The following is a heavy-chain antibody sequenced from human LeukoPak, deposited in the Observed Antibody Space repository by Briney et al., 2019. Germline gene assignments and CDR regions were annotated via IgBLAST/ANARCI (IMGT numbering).Heavy chain of an antibody. CDR1: GFTFSNYD. CDR3: ARDQGGTYSDY. CDR2: IWYDGSDK. V-gene: IGHV3-33*01. D-gene: IGHD1-1*01. J-gene: IGHJ4*02. Sequence: GGSLRLSCAASGFTFSNYDMHWVRQAPGKGLEWVSLIWYDGSDKYYADSVKGRFTISRDNSKNTLYLQMNTLGAEDTAVYYCARDQGGTYSDYWGQGTLVTVSS.